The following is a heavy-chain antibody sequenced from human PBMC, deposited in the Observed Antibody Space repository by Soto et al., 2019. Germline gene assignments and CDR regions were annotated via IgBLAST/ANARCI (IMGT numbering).Heavy chain of an antibody. CDR3: ARPAYSSGRRTYYYYGMDV. V-gene: IGHV5-51*01. Sequence: GESLKISCKGSGYSFTSYWIGWVRQMPGKGLEWMGIIYPGDSDTRYSPSFQGQVTISADKSISTAYLQWSSLKASGTAMYYCARPAYSSGRRTYYYYGMDVWGQGTTVTVSS. CDR2: IYPGDSDT. D-gene: IGHD6-19*01. CDR1: GYSFTSYW. J-gene: IGHJ6*02.